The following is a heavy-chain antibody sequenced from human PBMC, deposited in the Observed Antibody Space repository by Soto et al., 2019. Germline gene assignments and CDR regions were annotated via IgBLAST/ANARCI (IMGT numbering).Heavy chain of an antibody. V-gene: IGHV4-34*01. CDR2: INHSGST. Sequence: QVQLQQWGAGLLKPSETLSLTCAVYNGSFSVYYWTWIRQPAGKGLEWIGEINHSGSTNYNPSLKGGVTISVDTSKNRFSLKLSSVTAPDTAVYYCARDSTRRGTCDIWGQGTMVTVSS. J-gene: IGHJ3*02. CDR1: NGSFSVYY. CDR3: ARDSTRRGTCDI. D-gene: IGHD2-2*01.